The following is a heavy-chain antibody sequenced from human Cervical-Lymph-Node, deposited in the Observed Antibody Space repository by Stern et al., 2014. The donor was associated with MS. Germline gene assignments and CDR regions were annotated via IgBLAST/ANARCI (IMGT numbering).Heavy chain of an antibody. V-gene: IGHV4-31*03. CDR2: TNYSGRN. D-gene: IGHD3-16*01. CDR1: GDSISSGGYY. J-gene: IGHJ2*01. Sequence: QVQLQESGPGLVKPSQTLSLTCTVSGDSISSGGYYWSWIRQHPGKGLEWMGYTNYSGRNYYKPSLMSRVTISVDTSKNTFSLKLTSVTAADTAVYYCARATLGGLDWYFDLWGRGTLVTASS. CDR3: ARATLGGLDWYFDL.